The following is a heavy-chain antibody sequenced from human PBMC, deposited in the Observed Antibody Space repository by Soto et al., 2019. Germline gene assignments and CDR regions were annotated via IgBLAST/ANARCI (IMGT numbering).Heavy chain of an antibody. Sequence: QVQLQESGPGLVKPSETLSLTCTVSGGSISSYYWSWIRQPPGKGLEWIGYIYYSGSTNYNPSLKSRVTILVDTSTNQFSLKLSSVTAADTAVYYCARVKGYSSGWYLGGAFDIWGQGTMVTVSS. V-gene: IGHV4-59*01. CDR3: ARVKGYSSGWYLGGAFDI. J-gene: IGHJ3*02. D-gene: IGHD6-19*01. CDR1: GGSISSYY. CDR2: IYYSGST.